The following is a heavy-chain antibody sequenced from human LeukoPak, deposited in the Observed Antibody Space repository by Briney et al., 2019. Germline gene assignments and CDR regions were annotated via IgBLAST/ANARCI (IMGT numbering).Heavy chain of an antibody. CDR1: GDSISSYY. Sequence: KPSETLSLTCTVSGDSISSYYWSWVRQPAGKGLEWIGRIFTSGSTNYNPSLKSRVTMSVDTSKDQFSLKLTSVTAADTAVYYCARDRDSGSSSNRYFFDFWGQGTLVTVSS. V-gene: IGHV4-4*07. J-gene: IGHJ4*02. CDR2: IFTSGST. CDR3: ARDRDSGSSSNRYFFDF. D-gene: IGHD1-26*01.